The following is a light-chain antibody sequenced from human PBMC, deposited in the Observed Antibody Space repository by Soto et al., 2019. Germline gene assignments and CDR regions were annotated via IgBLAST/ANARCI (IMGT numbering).Light chain of an antibody. Sequence: EVVMTQSPATLSVSPGERTTLSCRASQSVDNNIAWYQQRPGQAPRLLIYGASTRATGIPARFSGSASGTEFTLIISSLQSEDVGVYFCQQYYHWPRTFGPGTKVEIK. CDR2: GAS. V-gene: IGKV3-15*01. CDR1: QSVDNN. CDR3: QQYYHWPRT. J-gene: IGKJ2*01.